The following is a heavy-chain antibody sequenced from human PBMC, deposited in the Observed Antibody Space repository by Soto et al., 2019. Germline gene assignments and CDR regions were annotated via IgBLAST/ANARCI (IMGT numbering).Heavy chain of an antibody. D-gene: IGHD3-3*01. CDR2: MNPNSGNT. CDR3: ARGVFLISYYDFWSGYYTGNYYYGMAV. CDR1: GYTFTSYD. Sequence: ASVKVSCKASGYTFTSYDINWVRQATGQGLEWMGWMNPNSGNTGYAQKFQGRVTMTRNTSISTAYMELSSLRSEDTAVYYCARGVFLISYYDFWSGYYTGNYYYGMAVWGQGTTVTVSS. J-gene: IGHJ6*02. V-gene: IGHV1-8*01.